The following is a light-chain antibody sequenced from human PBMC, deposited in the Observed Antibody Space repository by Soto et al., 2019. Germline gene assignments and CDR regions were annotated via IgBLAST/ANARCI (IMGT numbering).Light chain of an antibody. CDR2: GAS. Sequence: IQLTQSPSSLSASVGDRVTITCRASQGVRSYLAWFQQRPGKAPKLLIFGASTLQNGVPARFSGGGFGTEFTLTITSLQPEDCATYYCHQVYTYPRTFGQGTKVDIK. J-gene: IGKJ1*01. CDR1: QGVRSY. CDR3: HQVYTYPRT. V-gene: IGKV1-9*01.